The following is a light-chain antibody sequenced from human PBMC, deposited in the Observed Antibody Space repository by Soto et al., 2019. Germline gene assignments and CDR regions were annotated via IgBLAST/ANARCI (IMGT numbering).Light chain of an antibody. V-gene: IGKV3-20*01. CDR1: QSVRSSY. CDR3: QQYGSSGT. J-gene: IGKJ1*01. CDR2: ETS. Sequence: EIVLTQSPGTLSLSPGERATLSCRASQSVRSSYLAWYQQKPGQAPRLLIYETSSRATGIPDRFSGSGSGTDFTLTVSRLEPEDFAVYYCQQYGSSGTFGQGTMVDIK.